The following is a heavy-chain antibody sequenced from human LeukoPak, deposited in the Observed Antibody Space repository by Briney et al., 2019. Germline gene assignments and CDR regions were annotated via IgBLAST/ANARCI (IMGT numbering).Heavy chain of an antibody. V-gene: IGHV4-59*01. CDR3: ARDDPQTKVPEGMDV. Sequence: SETLSLTCTVSGGSISTYFWSWIRQPPGKGPEWIGYIYYTGTTNYNPSLKSRVTISVDTSKNQFSLKLNSVTAADTAVYYCARDDPQTKVPEGMDVWGQGTTVTVSS. CDR1: GGSISTYF. J-gene: IGHJ6*02. D-gene: IGHD4/OR15-4a*01. CDR2: IYYTGTT.